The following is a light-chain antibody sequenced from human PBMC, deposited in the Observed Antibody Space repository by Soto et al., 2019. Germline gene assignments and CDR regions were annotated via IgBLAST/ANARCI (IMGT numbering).Light chain of an antibody. CDR2: GAS. V-gene: IGKV3D-15*01. CDR1: QSVSSK. J-gene: IGKJ1*01. Sequence: EIVMTQSPATLSVSPGERATLSCRASQSVSSKLAWYQQKRGQAPRLLIYGASTRATGVPARFSGSGSGTEFELTISSLQSEDFAVYYCQQYNGWPWTFGQGTKVEIK. CDR3: QQYNGWPWT.